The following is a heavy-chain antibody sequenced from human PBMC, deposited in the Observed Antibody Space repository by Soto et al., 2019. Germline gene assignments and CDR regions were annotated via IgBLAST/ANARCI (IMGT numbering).Heavy chain of an antibody. CDR3: AREGGVGYDSSGYYYERSSGPYYYYGLDV. CDR2: IIPILGIA. J-gene: IGHJ6*02. D-gene: IGHD3-22*01. V-gene: IGHV1-69*04. Sequence: ASVKVSCKASGGTFSSYTISWVRQAPGQGLEWMGRIIPILGIANYAQKFQGRVTITADKSTSTAYMELSSLRSEDTAVYYCAREGGVGYDSSGYYYERSSGPYYYYGLDVWGQGTTVTVSS. CDR1: GGTFSSYT.